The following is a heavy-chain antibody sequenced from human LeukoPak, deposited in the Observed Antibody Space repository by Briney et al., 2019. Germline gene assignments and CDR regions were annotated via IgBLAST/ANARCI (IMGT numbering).Heavy chain of an antibody. D-gene: IGHD5-18*01. CDR3: ARHLSGVTGYTYGRGIDY. V-gene: IGHV3-7*01. CDR1: RFTFSSYA. Sequence: GGSLRLSCAASRFTFSSYAMSWVRQAPGKGLKWVANIKKDGSEKYYVDSVKGRFTISRDNAKTSLYLQMNSLRVEDTALYYCARHLSGVTGYTYGRGIDYWGQGTLVTVSS. J-gene: IGHJ4*02. CDR2: IKKDGSEK.